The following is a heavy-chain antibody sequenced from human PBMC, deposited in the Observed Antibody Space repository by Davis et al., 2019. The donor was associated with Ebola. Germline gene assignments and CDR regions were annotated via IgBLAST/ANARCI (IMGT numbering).Heavy chain of an antibody. J-gene: IGHJ6*03. CDR2: IYYSGST. Sequence: PSETLSPTFTLSGGSISRGGSYWTWIRQHPGKGLEWIGYIYYSGSTYYKPSLKSRVTISLDTSKNQFSLNLYSVTAADTAVYYCARDLRYDSSGYDYYFYMDVWGKGTTVTVSS. V-gene: IGHV4-31*03. CDR3: ARDLRYDSSGYDYYFYMDV. CDR1: GGSISRGGSY. D-gene: IGHD3-22*01.